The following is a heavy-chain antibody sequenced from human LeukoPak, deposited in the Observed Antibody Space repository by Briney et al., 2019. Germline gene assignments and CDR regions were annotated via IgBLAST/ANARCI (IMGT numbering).Heavy chain of an antibody. CDR2: ISYDGSNQ. Sequence: GGSLRLSCAASGFTFSRYAMHWVRQAPGKGLEWVAVISYDGSNQYYADSVKGRFTISRDNSKKTLYLQMNSLRAEDTAVYYCARAALIVVAALDYWGQGTLVTVSS. D-gene: IGHD3-22*01. V-gene: IGHV3-30-3*01. CDR1: GFTFSRYA. CDR3: ARAALIVVAALDY. J-gene: IGHJ4*02.